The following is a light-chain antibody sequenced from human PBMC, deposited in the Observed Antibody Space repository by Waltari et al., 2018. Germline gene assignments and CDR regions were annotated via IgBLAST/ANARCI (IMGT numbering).Light chain of an antibody. J-gene: IGLJ2*01. V-gene: IGLV3-21*02. CDR1: HIGRQG. CDR3: QVWDSSSDHVV. CDR2: DDS. Sequence: SSVLTQPPSVSVAPGQTARITCGGTHIGRQGGRWYQQKPRQAPVLVVYDDSDRPSGVPERFSGSNSGNPATLTISRVAAGDEADYYCQVWDSSSDHVVFGGGTKLTVL.